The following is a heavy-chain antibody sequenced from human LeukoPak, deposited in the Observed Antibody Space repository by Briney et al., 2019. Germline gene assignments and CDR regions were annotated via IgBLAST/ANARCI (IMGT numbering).Heavy chain of an antibody. CDR2: IIPIFGTA. Sequence: SVKVSCKASGGTFSSYAISWVRQAPGQGLEWMGGIIPIFGTANYAQKFRGRVTITTDESTSTAYMELSSLRSEDTAVYYCARDVGYIAAAGTSTWGQGTLVTVSS. D-gene: IGHD6-13*01. J-gene: IGHJ5*02. CDR1: GGTFSSYA. CDR3: ARDVGYIAAAGTST. V-gene: IGHV1-69*05.